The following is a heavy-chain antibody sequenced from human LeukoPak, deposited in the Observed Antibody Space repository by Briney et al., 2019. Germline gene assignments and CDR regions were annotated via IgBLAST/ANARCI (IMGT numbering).Heavy chain of an antibody. Sequence: GSSVKVSCKASGGTFSSYTISWVRQAPGQGLEWMGRIIPILGIANYAQKFQGRVTITADKSTSTAYMELSSLRSEDTAVYYCDSRLVGGDAFDIWGQGTMVTVS. CDR1: GGTFSSYT. V-gene: IGHV1-69*02. J-gene: IGHJ3*02. D-gene: IGHD2-2*01. CDR2: IIPILGIA. CDR3: DSRLVGGDAFDI.